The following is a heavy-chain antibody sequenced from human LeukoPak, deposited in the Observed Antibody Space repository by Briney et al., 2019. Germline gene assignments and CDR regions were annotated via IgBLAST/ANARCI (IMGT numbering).Heavy chain of an antibody. J-gene: IGHJ4*02. CDR3: ARAKHYDFWSGYYY. CDR2: ISYDGSNK. Sequence: GRSLRLSCAASGFIFSNYAMHWVRQAAGKGLEWVAVISYDGSNKNYADSVKGRFTISRDNSKNTLYLQMNSLRAEDTAVYYCARAKHYDFWSGYYYWGQGTLVTVSS. D-gene: IGHD3-3*01. V-gene: IGHV3-30*04. CDR1: GFIFSNYA.